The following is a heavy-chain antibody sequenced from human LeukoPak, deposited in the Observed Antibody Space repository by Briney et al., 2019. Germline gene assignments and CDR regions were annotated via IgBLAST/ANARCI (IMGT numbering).Heavy chain of an antibody. V-gene: IGHV3-74*01. J-gene: IGHJ4*02. CDR2: INGDGSAT. CDR1: GFTFSSYW. CDR3: SREIRPAGTDS. D-gene: IGHD6-13*01. Sequence: PGGSLRLSCAASGFTFSSYWIHWVRQAPGKGLVWVSRINGDGSATGYADSVKGRFTISRDNAKNTLYLQMNSLRAEDTVVYYCSREIRPAGTDSWGQGTLVTVSS.